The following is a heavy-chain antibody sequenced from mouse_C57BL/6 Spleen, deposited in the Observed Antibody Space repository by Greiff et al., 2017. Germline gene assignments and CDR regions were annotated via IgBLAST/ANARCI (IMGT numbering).Heavy chain of an antibody. CDR2: INPSNGGT. CDR3: ARTRVVADWYCDV. J-gene: IGHJ1*03. D-gene: IGHD1-1*01. V-gene: IGHV1-53*01. CDR1: GYTFTSYW. Sequence: QVQLQQPGTELVKPGASGYTFTSYWMHWVTQRPGQGLEWIGNINPSNGGTNYNEKFKSKATLTVDKSSSTAYMQRSSLTSEDAAVYYWARTRVVADWYCDVWGTGTTVTVSS.